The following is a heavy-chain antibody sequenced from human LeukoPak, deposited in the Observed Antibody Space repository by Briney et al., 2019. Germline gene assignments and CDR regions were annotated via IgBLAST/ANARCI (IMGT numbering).Heavy chain of an antibody. CDR3: ARQYYYYVSGSWYYYKDV. V-gene: IGHV4-59*10. CDR1: GGSFSGYY. J-gene: IGHJ6*03. CDR2: IYTSGST. Sequence: SETLSLTCAVYGGSFSGYYWSWIRQPPGKGLEWIGRIYTSGSTNYNPSLKSRVTMSVDTPKNQFSLKLTSVTAADTAVYYCARQYYYYVSGSWYYYKDVWGKGTTVTISS. D-gene: IGHD3-10*01.